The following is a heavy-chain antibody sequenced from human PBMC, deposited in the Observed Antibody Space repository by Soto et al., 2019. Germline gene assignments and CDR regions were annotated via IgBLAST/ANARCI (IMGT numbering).Heavy chain of an antibody. CDR1: GGSFSGYY. D-gene: IGHD6-13*01. CDR3: AREVRSGYSSSWYRADDY. V-gene: IGHV4-34*01. Sequence: QVQLQQWGAGLLKPSETLSLTCAVYGGSFSGYYWSWIRQPPGKGLEWIGEINHSGSTNYNPSLKSRVTISVDTSKNQFALKLSSVTAADTAVYYCAREVRSGYSSSWYRADDYGGQGTLVTVSS. J-gene: IGHJ4*02. CDR2: INHSGST.